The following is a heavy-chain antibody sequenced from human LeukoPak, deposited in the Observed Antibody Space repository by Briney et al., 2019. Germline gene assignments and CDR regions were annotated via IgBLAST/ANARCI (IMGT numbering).Heavy chain of an antibody. J-gene: IGHJ3*02. CDR2: ISSSSSYI. CDR1: GFTFSSYS. V-gene: IGHV3-21*01. CDR3: ARVSPSGSHAFDI. D-gene: IGHD1-26*01. Sequence: PGGSLRLSCAASGFTFSSYSMNWVRQAPGKGLEWVSSISSSSSYIYYADSVKGRFTISRDNAKNSLYLQMNSLRAEDTAVYYCARVSPSGSHAFDIWGQGTMVTVSS.